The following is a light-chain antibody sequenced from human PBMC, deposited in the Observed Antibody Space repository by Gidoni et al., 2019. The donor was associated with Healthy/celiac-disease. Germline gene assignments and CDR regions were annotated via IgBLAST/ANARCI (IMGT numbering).Light chain of an antibody. CDR1: QSVSSSY. J-gene: IGKJ3*01. Sequence: EIVLTQSPGTLSLSPGDRATLSCRASQSVSSSYLAWYQQKPGQAPRLLIYGASSRATGIPDRFSGSGSGTDFTLTISRLEPEDFAVYYWQQYGSSPRFTFGPGTKVDIE. CDR3: QQYGSSPRFT. CDR2: GAS. V-gene: IGKV3-20*01.